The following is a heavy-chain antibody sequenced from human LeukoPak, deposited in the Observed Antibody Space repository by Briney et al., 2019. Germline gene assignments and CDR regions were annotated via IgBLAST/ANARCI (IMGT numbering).Heavy chain of an antibody. Sequence: SETLSLTCTVSGGSISSYYWSWIRQPPGKGLEWIGYIYYSGSTNYNPSLKSRVTISVDTSKNQFSLKLSSVTAADTAVYYCARGYGSGSYHTSWGQGTLVTVSS. CDR2: IYYSGST. D-gene: IGHD3-10*01. CDR1: GGSISSYY. V-gene: IGHV4-59*01. J-gene: IGHJ4*02. CDR3: ARGYGSGSYHTS.